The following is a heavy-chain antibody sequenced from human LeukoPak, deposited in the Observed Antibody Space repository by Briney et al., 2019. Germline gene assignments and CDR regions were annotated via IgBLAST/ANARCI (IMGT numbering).Heavy chain of an antibody. Sequence: SVKVSCKASGGTFSSYAISWVRQAPGQGLEWMGGIIPIFGTANYAQKFQGRVTITADESTSTAYMELSSLRSEDTAVYYCARTRAMVTWMAFDIWGQGTMVTVSS. CDR1: GGTFSSYA. CDR3: ARTRAMVTWMAFDI. V-gene: IGHV1-69*13. CDR2: IIPIFGTA. J-gene: IGHJ3*02. D-gene: IGHD5-18*01.